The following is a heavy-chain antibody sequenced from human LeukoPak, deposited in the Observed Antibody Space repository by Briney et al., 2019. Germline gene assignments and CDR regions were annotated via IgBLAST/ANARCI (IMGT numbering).Heavy chain of an antibody. Sequence: SETLSLTCAVYGGSFSGYYWGWIRQPPGKGLEWIGSIYYSGSTYYNPSLKSRVTISVDTSKNQFSLKLSSVTAADTAVYYCARRVVGATNVRAFDIWGQGTMVTVSS. D-gene: IGHD1-26*01. CDR2: IYYSGST. V-gene: IGHV4-34*01. J-gene: IGHJ3*02. CDR1: GGSFSGYY. CDR3: ARRVVGATNVRAFDI.